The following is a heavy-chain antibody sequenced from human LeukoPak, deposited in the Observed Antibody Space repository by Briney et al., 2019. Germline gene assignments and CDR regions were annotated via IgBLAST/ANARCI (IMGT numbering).Heavy chain of an antibody. CDR1: GFTFSSYA. V-gene: IGHV3-23*01. J-gene: IGHJ4*02. CDR3: ARDRGSSWLKFQFDY. D-gene: IGHD6-13*01. Sequence: PGGSLRLSCAASGFTFSSYAMSWVRQAPGKGLEWVSAISGSGDRTYYADSVKGRFTISRDNSKNTLYLQMNSLRAEDTAVYYCARDRGSSWLKFQFDYWGQGTLVTVSS. CDR2: ISGSGDRT.